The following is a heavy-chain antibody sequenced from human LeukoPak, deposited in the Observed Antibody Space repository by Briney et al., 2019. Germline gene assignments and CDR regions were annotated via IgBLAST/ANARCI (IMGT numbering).Heavy chain of an antibody. CDR3: ARSEADFDY. CDR2: ISYDGSNK. V-gene: IGHV3-30-3*01. J-gene: IGHJ4*02. Sequence: GGSLRLSCAASGFTFSSYAVHWVRQAPGKGLEWVAVISYDGSNKYYADSVKGRFTISRDNSKNTLYLQMNSLRAEDTAVYYCARSEADFDYWGQGTLVTVSS. CDR1: GFTFSSYA.